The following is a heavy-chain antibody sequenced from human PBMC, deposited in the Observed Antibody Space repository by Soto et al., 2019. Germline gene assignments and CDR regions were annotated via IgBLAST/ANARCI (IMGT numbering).Heavy chain of an antibody. Sequence: GGSLRLSCAASGFIFCAHAMSWVRQAPGKGLEWVSAINWIGGSTNYADSMKGRFTISRDNAKNSLYLQISSLRAEDTALYYCARHGGTPDLYFDYWGQGT. CDR1: GFIFCAHA. CDR2: INWIGGST. J-gene: IGHJ4*02. CDR3: ARHGGTPDLYFDY. V-gene: IGHV3-20*04. D-gene: IGHD3-16*01.